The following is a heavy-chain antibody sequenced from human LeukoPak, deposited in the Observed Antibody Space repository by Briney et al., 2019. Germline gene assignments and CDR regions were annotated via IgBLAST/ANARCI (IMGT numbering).Heavy chain of an antibody. CDR3: AREGSEGYLFDY. D-gene: IGHD1-1*01. J-gene: IGHJ4*02. CDR1: GDSVSSSSAA. CDR2: TYYRSKWYN. Sequence: HSQTLSLTCGISGDSVSSSSAAWSWIRQSPSRGLEWLGRTYYRSKWYNDYAVSVKSRITINPDTSKNQFSLQLNSMTPGDTAVYYCAREGSEGYLFDYWGQGTLVTVSS. V-gene: IGHV6-1*01.